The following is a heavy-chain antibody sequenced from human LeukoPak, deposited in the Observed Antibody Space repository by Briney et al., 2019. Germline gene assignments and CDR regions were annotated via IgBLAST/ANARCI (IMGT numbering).Heavy chain of an antibody. J-gene: IGHJ3*02. D-gene: IGHD3-9*01. Sequence: SETLSLTCTVSGYSISSGYYWGWIRQPPGKGLEWIGSIYHSGSTYYNPSLKSRVTISVDTSKNQFSLKLSSVTAADTAVYYCARVNYDILTGYHDAFDIWGQGTMVTVSS. CDR3: ARVNYDILTGYHDAFDI. CDR2: IYHSGST. CDR1: GYSISSGYY. V-gene: IGHV4-38-2*02.